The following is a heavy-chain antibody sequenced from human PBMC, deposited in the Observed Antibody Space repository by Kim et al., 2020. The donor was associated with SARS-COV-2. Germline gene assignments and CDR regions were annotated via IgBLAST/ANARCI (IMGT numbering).Heavy chain of an antibody. V-gene: IGHV3-21*01. CDR1: GFTFSSYS. Sequence: GGSLRLSCAASGFTFSSYSMNWVRQAPGKGLEWVSSISSSSSYIYYADSVKGRFTISRDNAKNSLYLQMNSLRAEDTAVYYCARARGTKYNWFDPWGQGTLVTVSS. CDR3: ARARGTKYNWFDP. CDR2: ISSSSSYI. J-gene: IGHJ5*02. D-gene: IGHD2-8*01.